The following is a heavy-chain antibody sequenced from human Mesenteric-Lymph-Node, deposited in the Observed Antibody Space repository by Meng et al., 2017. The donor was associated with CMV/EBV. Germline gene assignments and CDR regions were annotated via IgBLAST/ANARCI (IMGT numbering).Heavy chain of an antibody. Sequence: ASVKVSCKASGYTFASHHMHWVRQAPGQGLEWMGMIHPRGGSTTYAQKFQGRVTMTRDTSTSTVYMELSSLRSEDTAVYYCARATVEMANYYYYYGMDVWGQGTTVTVSS. CDR3: ARATVEMANYYYYYGMDV. D-gene: IGHD5-24*01. J-gene: IGHJ6*02. V-gene: IGHV1-46*01. CDR1: GYTFASHH. CDR2: IHPRGGST.